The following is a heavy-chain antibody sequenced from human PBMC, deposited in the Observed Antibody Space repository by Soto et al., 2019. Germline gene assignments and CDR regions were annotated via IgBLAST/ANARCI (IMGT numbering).Heavy chain of an antibody. CDR1: GCTISDYY. D-gene: IGHD6-13*01. Sequence: GGSLSLSCAASGCTISDYYRSWIRQAPGKGLEWVSYISSSGSTIYYADSVKGRFTISRDNAKNSLYLQMNSLRAEDTAVYYCERDPAAGRNDWFDPWGQGTLVTVSS. CDR3: ERDPAAGRNDWFDP. V-gene: IGHV3-11*01. CDR2: ISSSGSTI. J-gene: IGHJ5*02.